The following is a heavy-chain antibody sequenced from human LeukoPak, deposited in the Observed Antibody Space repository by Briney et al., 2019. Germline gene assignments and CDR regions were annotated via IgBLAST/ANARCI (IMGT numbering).Heavy chain of an antibody. Sequence: ASVKVSCKASEYTFTGYYMHWVRQAPGQGLEWMGWINPNSGGTHYAQKFQGRVTMTRDTSISTAYMELSRLRSDDTAVYYCARGPYVPFPHWHFAIWGRGTLVTVSS. CDR2: INPNSGGT. D-gene: IGHD3-10*02. J-gene: IGHJ2*01. CDR1: EYTFTGYY. V-gene: IGHV1-2*02. CDR3: ARGPYVPFPHWHFAI.